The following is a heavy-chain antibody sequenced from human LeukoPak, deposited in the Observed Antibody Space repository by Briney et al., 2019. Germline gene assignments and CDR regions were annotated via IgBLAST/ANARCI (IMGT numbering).Heavy chain of an antibody. CDR3: ARVGITMVRGVSPGYYFDY. V-gene: IGHV1-69*13. Sequence: ASVKVSCKASGGTFTSHAISWVRQAPGQGLEWMGGIIPNFGTANYAQKFQGRVTITADESTSTAYMELSSLRSEDTAVYYCARVGITMVRGVSPGYYFDYWGQGTLVTVSS. CDR2: IIPNFGTA. J-gene: IGHJ4*02. CDR1: GGTFTSHA. D-gene: IGHD3-10*01.